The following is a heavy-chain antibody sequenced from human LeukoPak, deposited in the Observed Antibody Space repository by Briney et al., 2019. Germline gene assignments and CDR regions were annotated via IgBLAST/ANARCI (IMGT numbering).Heavy chain of an antibody. V-gene: IGHV1-69*13. J-gene: IGHJ6*02. CDR2: IIPIFGTA. CDR3: ASETHQGTVAGAVSVFGMDV. Sequence: ASVKVSCKASGGTFSSYAISWVRQAPGQGLEWMGGIIPIFGTANYAQKFQGRVTITADESTSTAYMELSSLRSEDTAVYYCASETHQGTVAGAVSVFGMDVWGQGTTVTVSS. D-gene: IGHD6-19*01. CDR1: GGTFSSYA.